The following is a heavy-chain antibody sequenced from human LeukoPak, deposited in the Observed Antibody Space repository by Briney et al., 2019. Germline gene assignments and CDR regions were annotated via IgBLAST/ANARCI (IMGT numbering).Heavy chain of an antibody. Sequence: GGSLRLSCAASGFTFSTYTMNWVRQAPGKGLEWVSSISSSSSSYIYYADSVKGRFTISRDNAKNSLYLQMNSLRAEDTAVYYCARALYYYDSSGYHKFYYFDYWGQGTLVTVSS. V-gene: IGHV3-21*01. CDR3: ARALYYYDSSGYHKFYYFDY. J-gene: IGHJ4*02. CDR2: ISSSSSSYI. CDR1: GFTFSTYT. D-gene: IGHD3-22*01.